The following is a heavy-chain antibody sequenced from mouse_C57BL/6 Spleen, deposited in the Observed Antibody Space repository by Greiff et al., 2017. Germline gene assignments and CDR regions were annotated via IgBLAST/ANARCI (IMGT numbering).Heavy chain of an antibody. V-gene: IGHV1-20*01. Sequence: VQLQQSGPELVKPGDSVKISCKASGYSFTGYFMNWVMQSHGKSLEWIGRINPYNGDTFYNQKFKGKATLTVAKSSSTAHMELRSLTSEYSAVYNGAREKGVRLGSNYGFAYWGQGTLDTVSA. CDR3: AREKGVRLGSNYGFAY. CDR2: INPYNGDT. D-gene: IGHD2-5*01. CDR1: GYSFTGYF. J-gene: IGHJ3*01.